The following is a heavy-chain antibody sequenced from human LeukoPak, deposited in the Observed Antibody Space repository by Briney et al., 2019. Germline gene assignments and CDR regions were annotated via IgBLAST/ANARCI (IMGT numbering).Heavy chain of an antibody. CDR2: ISGSGGST. D-gene: IGHD4-11*01. CDR1: GFTFSSYA. CDR3: AKDPDPYSNYALGYFDY. V-gene: IGHV3-23*01. J-gene: IGHJ4*02. Sequence: GGSLRLSCGASGFTFSSYAMSWVRQAPGKGLEWVSAISGSGGSTYYADSVKGRFTISRDNSKNTLYLQMNSLRAEDTAVYYCAKDPDPYSNYALGYFDYWGQGTLVTVSS.